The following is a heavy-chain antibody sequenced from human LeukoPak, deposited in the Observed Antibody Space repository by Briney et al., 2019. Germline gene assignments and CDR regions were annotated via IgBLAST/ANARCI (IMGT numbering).Heavy chain of an antibody. CDR3: ARGQLRIVGATNFDY. CDR2: IYHSGST. D-gene: IGHD1-26*01. J-gene: IGHJ4*02. V-gene: IGHV4-38-2*01. Sequence: PSETLSLTXAVSGYSISSGYYWGWIRQPPGKGLEWIGSIYHSGSTYYNPSLKSRVTISVDTSKNQFSLKLSSATAADTAVYYCARGQLRIVGATNFDYWGQGTLVTVSS. CDR1: GYSISSGYY.